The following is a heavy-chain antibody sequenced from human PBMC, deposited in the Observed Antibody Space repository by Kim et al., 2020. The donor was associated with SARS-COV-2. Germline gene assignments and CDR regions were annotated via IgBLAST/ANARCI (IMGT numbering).Heavy chain of an antibody. CDR3: AKDPGTLWFGELLSFDY. J-gene: IGHJ4*02. V-gene: IGHV3-30*02. D-gene: IGHD3-10*01. Sequence: VKGRFTISRDNSKNTLYLQMNSLRAEDTAVYYCAKDPGTLWFGELLSFDYWGQGTLVTVSS.